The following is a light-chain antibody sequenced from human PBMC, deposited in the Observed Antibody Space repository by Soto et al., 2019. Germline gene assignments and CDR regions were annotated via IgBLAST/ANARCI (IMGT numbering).Light chain of an antibody. CDR3: QCYDSSNPLAV. CDR2: EDN. Sequence: NFMLTQPHSVSESPGKTVTISCTRSSGSIASNYVQWYQQRPGSAPTTVIYEDNQRPSGVPDRFSGSIDSSSNSASLTISGLKTEDEADYYCQCYDSSNPLAVFGGGTQLTVL. V-gene: IGLV6-57*03. J-gene: IGLJ7*01. CDR1: SGSIASNY.